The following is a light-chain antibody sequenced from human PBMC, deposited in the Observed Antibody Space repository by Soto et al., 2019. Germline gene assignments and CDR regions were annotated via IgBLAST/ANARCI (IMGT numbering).Light chain of an antibody. J-gene: IGKJ4*01. Sequence: EIVLTQSPGTLSLSPGETATLSCRARQTVRSTYLAGYQQKPGQAPRLLIYGASTRATGSPDRFSGSGSGTDFTLTISRLEPEDLAVYYCQQFGTSPPVTFGGGTKVE. V-gene: IGKV3-20*01. CDR2: GAS. CDR3: QQFGTSPPVT. CDR1: QTVRSTY.